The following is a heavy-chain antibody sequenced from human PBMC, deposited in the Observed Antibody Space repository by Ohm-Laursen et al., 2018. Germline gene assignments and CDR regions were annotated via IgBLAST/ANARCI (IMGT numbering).Heavy chain of an antibody. CDR3: ARDLGFAAAMDV. V-gene: IGHV4-4*07. CDR2: ISSSGST. CDR1: GGSISSYY. J-gene: IGHJ6*02. D-gene: IGHD7-27*01. Sequence: SHTLSLTCIVSGGSISSYYWTWVRQPAGKGLEWIGRISSSGSTNYNPSLKSRVTMSVDTSKNQLSLKVNSVTAADTAVYYCARDLGFAAAMDVWGQGTTVTVSS.